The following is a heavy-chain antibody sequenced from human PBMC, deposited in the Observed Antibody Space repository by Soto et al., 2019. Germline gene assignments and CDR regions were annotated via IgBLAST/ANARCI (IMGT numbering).Heavy chain of an antibody. D-gene: IGHD3-22*01. J-gene: IGHJ6*02. CDR3: ASYDSSGYYSPYYYYGMDV. CDR2: ISSSSSYI. CDR1: GFTFSSYA. Sequence: GGSLRLSCAASGFTFSSYAMSWVRQAPGKGLEWVSSISSSSSYIYYADSVKGRFTISRDNAKNSLYLQMNSLRAEDTAVYYCASYDSSGYYSPYYYYGMDVWGQGTTVTVSS. V-gene: IGHV3-21*01.